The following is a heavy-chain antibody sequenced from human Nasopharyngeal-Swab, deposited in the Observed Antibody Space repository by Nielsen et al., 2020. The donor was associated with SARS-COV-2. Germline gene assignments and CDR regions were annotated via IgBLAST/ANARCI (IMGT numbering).Heavy chain of an antibody. CDR3: ARGRGVDYGSGSKLTVFDY. D-gene: IGHD3-10*01. V-gene: IGHV4-34*01. CDR1: GGSFSSYY. CDR2: INHSGST. J-gene: IGHJ4*02. Sequence: SETLSLTRAVYGGSFSSYYWSWIRELPGKGLEWIGEINHSGSTNYNPSLKSRVTISVDTSKNQFSLKLSSVTAADTAVYYCARGRGVDYGSGSKLTVFDYWGQGTLVTVSS.